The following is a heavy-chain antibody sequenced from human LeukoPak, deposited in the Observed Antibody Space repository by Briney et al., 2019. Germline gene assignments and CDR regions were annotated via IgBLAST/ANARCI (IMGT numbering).Heavy chain of an antibody. D-gene: IGHD1-7*01. CDR1: GGSISSSY. CDR2: IYYSGST. V-gene: IGHV4-59*01. J-gene: IGHJ6*02. CDR3: ARDNWNYGSSMDV. Sequence: SETLSLTCTVSGGSISSSYWSWIRQPPGKGLEWIGYIYYSGSTNYNPSFKSRVTISVDTSKNQFSLKLSSVTAADTAVYYCARDNWNYGSSMDVWGQGTTVTVSS.